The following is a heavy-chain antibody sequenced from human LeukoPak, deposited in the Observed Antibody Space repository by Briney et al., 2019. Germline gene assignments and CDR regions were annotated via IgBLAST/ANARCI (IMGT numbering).Heavy chain of an antibody. D-gene: IGHD3-16*01. V-gene: IGHV3-66*02. Sequence: GGSLRLSCAASGFTVSSNYMSWVRQAPGTGLEWVSVIYSGGSTYYADSVKGRFTISRDNSKNTLYLQMNSLRAEDTAVYYCARAPKLGPFDYWGQGTLVTVSS. CDR1: GFTVSSNY. J-gene: IGHJ4*02. CDR3: ARAPKLGPFDY. CDR2: IYSGGST.